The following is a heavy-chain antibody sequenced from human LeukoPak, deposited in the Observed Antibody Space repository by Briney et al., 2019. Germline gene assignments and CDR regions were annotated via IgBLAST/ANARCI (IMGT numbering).Heavy chain of an antibody. V-gene: IGHV3-48*04. J-gene: IGHJ4*02. D-gene: IGHD5-18*01. Sequence: GGSLRLSCAASGFAFNRDNMNWVRQAPGKGLEWVSYISSTSSLIYYADSVKGRFTISRDNAKNSLYLQMNSLRAEDTAVYYCAKWGTYSSFDSWGQGTLVTVSS. CDR2: ISSTSSLI. CDR3: AKWGTYSSFDS. CDR1: GFAFNRDN.